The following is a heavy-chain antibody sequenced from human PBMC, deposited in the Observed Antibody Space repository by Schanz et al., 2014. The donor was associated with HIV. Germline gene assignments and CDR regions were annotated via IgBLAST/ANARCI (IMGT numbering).Heavy chain of an antibody. J-gene: IGHJ5*01. CDR1: GLTFSDYA. V-gene: IGHV3-23*01. CDR2: ISETGRYT. CDR3: AKDGSPPWGTYRNNWFDS. D-gene: IGHD3-16*02. Sequence: EVQLLESGGGLVQPGGSLRLSCAASGLTFSDYAMTWVRQGAXXXXXALPPISETGRYTYYADSVKGRFTISRDNSKYPLYLQMNSLRAEDAAVYYCAKDGSPPWGTYRNNWFDSWGLGTLVTVSS.